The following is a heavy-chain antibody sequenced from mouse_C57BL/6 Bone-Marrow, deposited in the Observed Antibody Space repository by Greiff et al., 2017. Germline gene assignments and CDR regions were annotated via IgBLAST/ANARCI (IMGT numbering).Heavy chain of an antibody. CDR3: ARSKNWDSWFAY. J-gene: IGHJ3*01. D-gene: IGHD4-1*01. V-gene: IGHV1-54*01. CDR2: INPGSGGT. CDR1: GYAFTNYL. Sequence: VKLQESGAELVRPGTSVKVSCKASGYAFTNYLIEWVKQRPGQGLEWIGVINPGSGGTNYNEKFKGKATLTADKSSSTAYMQLSSLTCEDSAVYFCARSKNWDSWFAYWGQGTLVTVSA.